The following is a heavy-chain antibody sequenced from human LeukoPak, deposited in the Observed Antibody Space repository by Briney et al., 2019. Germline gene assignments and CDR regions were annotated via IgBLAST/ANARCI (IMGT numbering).Heavy chain of an antibody. CDR2: ISSSSSYI. J-gene: IGHJ3*02. V-gene: IGHV3-21*01. CDR3: ARDLIDSSGYQNAFDI. Sequence: GGSLRLSCAASGFTFSSYSMNWVRQAPGKGLEWVSSISSSSSYIYYADSVKGRFTISRDNAKNSLYLQMNSLRAEDTAVYYCARDLIDSSGYQNAFDIWGQGTMVTVSS. CDR1: GFTFSSYS. D-gene: IGHD3-22*01.